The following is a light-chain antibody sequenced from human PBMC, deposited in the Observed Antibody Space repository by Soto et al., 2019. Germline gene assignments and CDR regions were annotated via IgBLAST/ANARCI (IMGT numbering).Light chain of an antibody. CDR1: RSDLASYNR. CDR2: EVS. CDR3: SLNTTASTYV. J-gene: IGLJ1*01. V-gene: IGLV2-18*01. Sequence: QSVLTQPPSVSGSPGQPVTISCTGTRSDLASYNRVSWYQRPPGTGPKLVIYEVSNRPSGIPDRFSGSKSGNTASLTISGLQAEDEAEYYCSLNTTASTYVSGTGTKVTVL.